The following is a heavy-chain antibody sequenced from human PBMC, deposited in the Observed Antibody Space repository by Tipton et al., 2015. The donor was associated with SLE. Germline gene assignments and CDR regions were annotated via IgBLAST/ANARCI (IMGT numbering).Heavy chain of an antibody. Sequence: LSLSCTVSGASITSGGYYWGWIRQHPEKGLERIGNTFYRGSKYYNPSLKSRLMISVDTSKNQFSLTLTSVIAADTAVYYCVSFGSTTVTAPAFDYWGQGTLVPVSS. J-gene: IGHJ4*02. V-gene: IGHV4-31*03. CDR1: GASITSGGYY. CDR3: VSFGSTTVTAPAFDY. CDR2: TFYRGSK. D-gene: IGHD4-17*01.